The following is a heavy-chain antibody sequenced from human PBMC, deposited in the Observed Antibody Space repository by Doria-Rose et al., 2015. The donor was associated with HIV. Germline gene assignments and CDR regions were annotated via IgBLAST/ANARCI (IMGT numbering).Heavy chain of an antibody. CDR2: IYSSGST. CDR1: GGSISSYY. V-gene: IGHV4-4*09. D-gene: IGHD3-10*01. Sequence: QVQLQESGPGLVKPAETLSLTCTVSGGSISSYYWNWIRQPPGKGLEWIGYIYSSGSTHYNPPLKSRLTISIDTPKTHFPLKLTPVTAADTAVYYCARFRPSRGIYYSLDVWGKGTTVTVSS. J-gene: IGHJ6*03. CDR3: ARFRPSRGIYYSLDV.